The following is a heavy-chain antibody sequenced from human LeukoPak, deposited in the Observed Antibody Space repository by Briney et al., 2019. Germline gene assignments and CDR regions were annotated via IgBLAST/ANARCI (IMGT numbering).Heavy chain of an antibody. D-gene: IGHD6-13*01. CDR1: GGSVSSGSYY. V-gene: IGHV4-61*01. CDR2: IYYSGST. J-gene: IGHJ5*02. CDR3: ARVLAAAGWFDP. Sequence: SETLSLTCTVSGGSVSSGSYYWNWIRQPPGKGLEWIGYIYYSGSTNYTPSLKCRVTISVDTSRNQFSLKLSSVTAADTAVYYCARVLAAAGWFDPWGQGTLVTVSS.